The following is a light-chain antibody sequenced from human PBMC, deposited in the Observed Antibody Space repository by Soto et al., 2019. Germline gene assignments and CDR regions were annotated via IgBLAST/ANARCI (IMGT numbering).Light chain of an antibody. J-gene: IGKJ1*01. CDR1: QSVSSSY. Sequence: EIVLTQSPGTLSLSPGERATLSCRASQSVSSSYLAWYQQKPGQAPRLLIYGASSRATGIPDRFSGSGSGTDFTLTISRLEPEDSAVNYCQQYGSSPWTFGQGTEVEIK. CDR3: QQYGSSPWT. CDR2: GAS. V-gene: IGKV3-20*01.